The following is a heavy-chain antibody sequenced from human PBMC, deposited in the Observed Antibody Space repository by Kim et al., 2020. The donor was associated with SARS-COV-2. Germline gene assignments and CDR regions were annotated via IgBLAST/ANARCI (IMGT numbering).Heavy chain of an antibody. D-gene: IGHD6-13*01. Sequence: GGSLRLSCAASGFTFSSYAMSWVRQAPGKGLEWVSAISGSGGSTYYADSVKGRFTISRDNSNNTLYLQMNSLRAEDTAVYYCAKSPKMIRAAAAPQGFDPWGQGTLVTVSS. CDR2: ISGSGGST. CDR3: AKSPKMIRAAAAPQGFDP. CDR1: GFTFSSYA. V-gene: IGHV3-23*01. J-gene: IGHJ5*02.